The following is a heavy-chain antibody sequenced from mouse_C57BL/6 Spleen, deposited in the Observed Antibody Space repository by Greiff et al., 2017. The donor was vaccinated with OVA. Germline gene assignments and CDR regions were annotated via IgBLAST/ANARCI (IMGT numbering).Heavy chain of an antibody. CDR3: ARWGDYDEGYWYFDV. Sequence: QVQLQQPGAELVKPGASVKLSCKASGYTFTSYWMQWVKQRPGQGLEWIGEIDPSDSYTNYNQKFKGKATLTVDTSSSTAYMQLSSLTSEDSAVYYCARWGDYDEGYWYFDVWGTGTTVTVSS. D-gene: IGHD2-4*01. CDR2: IDPSDSYT. J-gene: IGHJ1*03. V-gene: IGHV1-50*01. CDR1: GYTFTSYW.